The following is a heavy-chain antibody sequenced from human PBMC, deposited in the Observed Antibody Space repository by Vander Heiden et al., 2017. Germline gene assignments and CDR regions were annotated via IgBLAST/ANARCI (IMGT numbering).Heavy chain of an antibody. V-gene: IGHV1-69*01. CDR2: IIPIFGTA. D-gene: IGHD3-22*01. CDR3: ARMYYYDSSGYYYNWFDP. J-gene: IGHJ5*02. CDR1: GGTFSSYS. Sequence: QVQLVQSGAEVKKPGSSVKVSCTAPGGTFSSYSISWVRPAPGQGVEGMGGIIPIFGTANYAQKFQGRVTITADESTSTAYMELSSLRSEDTAVYYCARMYYYDSSGYYYNWFDPWGQGTLVTVSA.